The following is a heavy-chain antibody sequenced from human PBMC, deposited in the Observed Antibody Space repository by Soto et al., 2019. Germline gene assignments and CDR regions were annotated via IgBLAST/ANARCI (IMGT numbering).Heavy chain of an antibody. CDR3: AKGQKQPANYYYYGMDV. J-gene: IGHJ6*02. D-gene: IGHD6-13*01. CDR2: ISYDGSNK. Sequence: PGGSLRLSCAASGFTFSSYGMHWVRQAPGKGLEWVAVISYDGSNKYYADSVKGRFTISRDNSKNTLYLQMNSLRAEDTAVYYCAKGQKQPANYYYYGMDVWGQGTSVTVSS. V-gene: IGHV3-30*18. CDR1: GFTFSSYG.